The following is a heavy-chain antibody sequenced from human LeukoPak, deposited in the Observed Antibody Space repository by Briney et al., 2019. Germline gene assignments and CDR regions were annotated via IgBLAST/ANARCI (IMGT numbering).Heavy chain of an antibody. CDR2: INPNSGGT. CDR3: ARGHIVGASFPVSLTLYY. V-gene: IGHV1-2*02. CDR1: GYTFTDYY. D-gene: IGHD1-26*01. J-gene: IGHJ4*02. Sequence: GASVKVSCKASGYTFTDYYMHWVRQAPGQGLEWMGWINPNSGGTNYAQKFQGRVTMTRDTSISTAYMELSRLRSDDTAVYYCARGHIVGASFPVSLTLYYWGQGTLVTVSS.